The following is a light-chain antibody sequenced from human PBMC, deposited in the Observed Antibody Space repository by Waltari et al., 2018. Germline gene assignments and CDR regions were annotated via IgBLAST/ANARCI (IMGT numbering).Light chain of an antibody. V-gene: IGLV3-21*04. CDR1: NIGSYS. CDR3: QVWHAAIDPGV. CDR2: YDS. J-gene: IGLJ1*01. Sequence: SYVLTQPPSVSVAPGETARLTCGGDNIGSYSVHWYQQKPGPAPVLVIRYDSDRPSGIPVRCAGSNSANTATLTISRVEAGDEANYYCQVWHAAIDPGVFGTGTEVTV.